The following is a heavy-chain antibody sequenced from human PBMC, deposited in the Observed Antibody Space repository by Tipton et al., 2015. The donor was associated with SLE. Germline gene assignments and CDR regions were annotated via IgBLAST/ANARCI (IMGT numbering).Heavy chain of an antibody. J-gene: IGHJ3*02. CDR3: ARGGSSPGDGFDI. Sequence: QSGPEVKKPGSSVKVSCKASGGTFSSYAISWVRQAPGQGLEWMGIINPSGGGTSYAQKFQGRVTMTRDTSTSTVYMELSSLRSEDTAVYYCARGGSSPGDGFDIWGQGTMVSVSS. D-gene: IGHD6-6*01. V-gene: IGHV1-46*01. CDR1: GGTFSSYA. CDR2: INPSGGGT.